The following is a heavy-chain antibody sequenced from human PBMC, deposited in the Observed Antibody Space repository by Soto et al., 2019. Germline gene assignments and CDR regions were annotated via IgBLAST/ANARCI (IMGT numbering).Heavy chain of an antibody. CDR3: AKEVYCSSTSCYYYMDV. Sequence: EVQLLESGGGLVQPVGSLRLSCAASGFTFSSYAMNWVRQAPGKGLEWVSAISGSGGSTYYADSVKGRFTISRDNSNNTLYLQMNSLRAEDTAVYYCAKEVYCSSTSCYYYMDVWGKGTTVTVSS. D-gene: IGHD2-2*01. V-gene: IGHV3-23*01. J-gene: IGHJ6*03. CDR2: ISGSGGST. CDR1: GFTFSSYA.